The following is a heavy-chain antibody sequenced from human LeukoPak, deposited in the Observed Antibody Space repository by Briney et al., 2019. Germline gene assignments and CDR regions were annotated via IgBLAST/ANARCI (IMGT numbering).Heavy chain of an antibody. V-gene: IGHV5-51*01. Sequence: GESLKISCQSSGYIFTDYWIGWVRQMPGKGLEWMAIIYCDGSKTIYSPSFQTQVTISVDQTTNTAYLQWTSLKASDTAIYFCARRAALGMRYFDSWGQGALVTVSS. CDR3: ARRAALGMRYFDS. CDR1: GYIFTDYW. CDR2: IYCDGSKT. J-gene: IGHJ4*02. D-gene: IGHD3-16*01.